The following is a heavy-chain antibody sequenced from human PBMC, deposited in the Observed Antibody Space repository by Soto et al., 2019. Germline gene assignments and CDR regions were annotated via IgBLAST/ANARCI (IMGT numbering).Heavy chain of an antibody. CDR2: IYHSGST. V-gene: IGHV4-4*02. D-gene: IGHD2-15*01. Sequence: QVPLQESGPRLVRPSGTLSLTCTVSSGSISTANWWSWVRQPPGRGLEWIGEIYHSGSTNYNLSRKSRVTLSVDKSKSQFSLRPTSVTAADTATYYCAGRGRRLVLAATTPFDYWGQGTLVTVSS. CDR3: AGRGRRLVLAATTPFDY. J-gene: IGHJ4*02. CDR1: SGSISTANW.